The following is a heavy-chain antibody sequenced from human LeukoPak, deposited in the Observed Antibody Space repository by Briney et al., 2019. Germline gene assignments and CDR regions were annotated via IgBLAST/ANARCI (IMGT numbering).Heavy chain of an antibody. Sequence: GGSLRLSCAASGFTFSNYAMSWVRQAPGKGLEWVSASGSGGTTYYADSVKGRFTFSRDNSKNTLYLQMNSLRAEDTAVYYCAKDFAAETTCDWGQGTLVTVSS. CDR3: AKDFAAETTCD. CDR2: SGSGGTT. V-gene: IGHV3-23*01. CDR1: GFTFSNYA. J-gene: IGHJ4*02. D-gene: IGHD1-7*01.